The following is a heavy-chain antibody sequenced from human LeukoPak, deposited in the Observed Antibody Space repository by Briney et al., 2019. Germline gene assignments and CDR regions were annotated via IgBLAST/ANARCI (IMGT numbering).Heavy chain of an antibody. CDR2: ISGGGGGT. V-gene: IGHV3-23*01. CDR1: GFSFSTYA. CDR3: AKDLDPLGEQERFDY. D-gene: IGHD6-13*01. Sequence: PGGSLRLSCAASGFSFSTYAVDWVRQAPGKGLEWVSTISGGGGGTYYADSVKGRFTISRDNSKNTLYLQMSSLRAEDTAVYYCAKDLDPLGEQERFDYWGQGTLVTVSS. J-gene: IGHJ4*02.